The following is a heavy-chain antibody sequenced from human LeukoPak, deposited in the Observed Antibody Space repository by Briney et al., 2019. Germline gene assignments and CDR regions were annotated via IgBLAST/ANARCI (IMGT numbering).Heavy chain of an antibody. J-gene: IGHJ5*02. CDR3: ARDHVVGLAPFDP. V-gene: IGHV1-3*04. CDR2: INTGKGNT. CDR1: GYTFTDYA. Sequence: ASVKVSCKASGYTFTDYAMHWVRQAPGERLEWMGWINTGKGNTKYSQKFQGRVTITMDTSASTAYMELSSLRSEDTAVYYCARDHVVGLAPFDPWGQGTLVTVSS. D-gene: IGHD2-15*01.